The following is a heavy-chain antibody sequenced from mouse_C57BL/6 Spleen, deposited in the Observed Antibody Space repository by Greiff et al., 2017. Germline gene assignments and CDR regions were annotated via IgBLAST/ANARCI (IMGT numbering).Heavy chain of an antibody. Sequence: QVQLKQPGAELVKPGASVKLSCKASGYTFTSYWMQWVKQRPGQGLEWIGEIDPSDSYTNYNQKFKGKATLTVDTASSTAYMQLSSLTSEDSAVYYCARSGLDYSNYVGYFDYWGQGTTLTVSS. D-gene: IGHD2-5*01. CDR3: ARSGLDYSNYVGYFDY. CDR1: GYTFTSYW. V-gene: IGHV1-50*01. J-gene: IGHJ2*01. CDR2: IDPSDSYT.